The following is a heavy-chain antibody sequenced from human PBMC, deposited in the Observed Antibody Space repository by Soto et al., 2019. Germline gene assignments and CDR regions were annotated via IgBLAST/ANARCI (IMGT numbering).Heavy chain of an antibody. J-gene: IGHJ6*03. CDR1: GFSFSDYS. D-gene: IGHD4-4*01. Sequence: GGSLRLSCAASGFSFSDYSMNWVRQAPGRGLEWVSAISGSGGSTYYADSVKGRFTISRDNSRDTLYLQMNSLRAEDTAVYYCAKEGRVTTGYYMDVWGKGTTVTVSS. CDR2: ISGSGGST. V-gene: IGHV3-23*01. CDR3: AKEGRVTTGYYMDV.